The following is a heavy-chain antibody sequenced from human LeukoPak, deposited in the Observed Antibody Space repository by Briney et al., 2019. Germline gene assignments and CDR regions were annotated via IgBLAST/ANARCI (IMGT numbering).Heavy chain of an antibody. CDR2: IYSGGNT. CDR3: ARDSSGWYYYYYGMDV. CDR1: GFTVSSNY. D-gene: IGHD6-19*01. J-gene: IGHJ6*02. Sequence: GRSLRLSCAASGFTVSSNYMSWVRQAPGKGLEWVSVIYSGGNTYYADSVKGRFTISRHNSKNTLYLQMNGLRAEDTAVYYCARDSSGWYYYYYGMDVWGQGTTVTVSS. V-gene: IGHV3-53*04.